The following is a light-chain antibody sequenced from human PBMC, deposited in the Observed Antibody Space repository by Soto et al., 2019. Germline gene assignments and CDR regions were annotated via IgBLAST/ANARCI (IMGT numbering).Light chain of an antibody. CDR3: QQTDSYPST. Sequence: DIQMTQSPSSVSASVRDRVTITCRASQGISSWLAWYQQKPGKAPKLLIYAASSLQTGVPSRFSGSGSATDFTLTINSLQPEDFATYYCQQTDSYPSTFGGGTKVDIK. V-gene: IGKV1-12*02. CDR1: QGISSW. J-gene: IGKJ4*01. CDR2: AAS.